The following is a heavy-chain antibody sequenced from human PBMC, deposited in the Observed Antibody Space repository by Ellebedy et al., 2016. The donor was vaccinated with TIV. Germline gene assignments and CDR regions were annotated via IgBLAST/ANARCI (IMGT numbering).Heavy chain of an antibody. CDR3: ATPYRGESTNY. CDR1: GFSFSSFW. Sequence: GESLKISCAASGFSFSSFWMSWFRQAPGKGPEWVGNIKGDGSETYFEDSVRGRFTISRDNARNSLSLQMNSLRAEDTAVYYCATPYRGESTNYWGQGTLVTVSS. D-gene: IGHD3-16*01. V-gene: IGHV3-7*01. CDR2: IKGDGSET. J-gene: IGHJ4*02.